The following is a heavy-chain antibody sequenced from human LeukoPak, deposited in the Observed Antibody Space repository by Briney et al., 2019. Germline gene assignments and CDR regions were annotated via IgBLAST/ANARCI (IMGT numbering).Heavy chain of an antibody. CDR2: IYTSGST. CDR3: ARLKQQLVVDY. CDR1: GGSISSGSYY. V-gene: IGHV4-61*02. Sequence: SQTLSLTCTVSGGSISSGSYYWSWIRQPAGKGLEWIGRIYTSGSTNYNPSLKSRVTVSVDTSKNQFSLKLSSVTAADTAVYYCARLKQQLVVDYWGQGTLVTVSS. D-gene: IGHD6-13*01. J-gene: IGHJ4*02.